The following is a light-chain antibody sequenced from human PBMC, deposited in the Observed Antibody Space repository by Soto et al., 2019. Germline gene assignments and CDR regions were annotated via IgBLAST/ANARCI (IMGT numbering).Light chain of an antibody. CDR1: SGHSSYA. CDR2: LNSDGSH. J-gene: IGLJ2*01. Sequence: QLVLTQSPSASASLGASVKLTCTLSSGHSSYAIAWHQQQPEKGPRYLMKLNSDGSHSKGDGIPDRFSGSSSGAERYLTSSSLQSEDEADYYCQTWGTVVFGGGTQLTVL. CDR3: QTWGTVV. V-gene: IGLV4-69*01.